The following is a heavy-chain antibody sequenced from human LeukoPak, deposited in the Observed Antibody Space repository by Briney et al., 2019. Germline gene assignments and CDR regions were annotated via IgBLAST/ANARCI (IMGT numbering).Heavy chain of an antibody. D-gene: IGHD6-19*01. CDR3: TRGSSGRRDN. Sequence: ASVTVSCKASGYTFTSCDINWVRQASGQGLEGMGWMNPNSSNTGYGQSFQGRITMTRDISIGTAYMELSNLTSEATAIYYCTRGSSGRRDNWGQGTLVTVSA. V-gene: IGHV1-8*01. CDR1: GYTFTSCD. CDR2: MNPNSSNT. J-gene: IGHJ4*02.